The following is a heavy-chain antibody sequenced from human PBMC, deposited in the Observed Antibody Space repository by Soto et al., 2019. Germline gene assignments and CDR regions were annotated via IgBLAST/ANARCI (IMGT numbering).Heavy chain of an antibody. V-gene: IGHV4-34*01. CDR3: ARVRNYDFWSGYYTRISFDY. Sequence: SETLSLTCAVYGGSFSGYYWSWIRQPPGKGLEWIGEINHSGSTNYNPSLKSRVTISVDTSKNQFSLKLSSVTAADTAVYYCARVRNYDFWSGYYTRISFDYWGQGTLVTVSS. D-gene: IGHD3-3*01. CDR2: INHSGST. CDR1: GGSFSGYY. J-gene: IGHJ4*02.